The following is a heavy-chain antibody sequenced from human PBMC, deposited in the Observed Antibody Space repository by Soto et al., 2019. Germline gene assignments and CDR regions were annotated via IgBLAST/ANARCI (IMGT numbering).Heavy chain of an antibody. Sequence: SETLSLTCTVSGGSISSSSYSWGWVRQPPGKGLEWIGTIYYSGNTYYNPSLKSRVTISVDTSKNHFSLKLSSVTAADTAVYYCARLGGYCSSTSCYGFYGMDVWGQGTTVTVSS. CDR2: IYYSGNT. J-gene: IGHJ6*02. V-gene: IGHV4-39*02. CDR3: ARLGGYCSSTSCYGFYGMDV. CDR1: GGSISSSSYS. D-gene: IGHD2-2*01.